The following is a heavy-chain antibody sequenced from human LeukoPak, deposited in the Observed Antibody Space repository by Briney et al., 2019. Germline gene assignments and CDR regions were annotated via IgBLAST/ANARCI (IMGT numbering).Heavy chain of an antibody. CDR2: IYSGGST. CDR1: GFTVSSDY. D-gene: IGHD2-2*01. Sequence: GGSLRLSCAVSGFTVSSDYMSWVRQAPGKGLEWVSVIYSGGSTHYADSVKGRFTIPRDNSKDTLYLQMNSLRPEDAAVYYCAKASSVVVPAASAFDIWGQGTMVTVSS. CDR3: AKASSVVVPAASAFDI. J-gene: IGHJ3*02. V-gene: IGHV3-53*01.